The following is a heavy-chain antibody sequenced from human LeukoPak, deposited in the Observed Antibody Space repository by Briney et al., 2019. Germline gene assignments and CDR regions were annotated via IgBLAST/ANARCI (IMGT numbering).Heavy chain of an antibody. Sequence: PSETLSLTCTVSGGSLSNYYWSWIRQPAGKGLEWTGRIHTSGSTNYNPSLRSRVTMSLDTSQNQFSLKLSSVTAADTAVYYCASRYYYDGSVYSDYWGQGTLVTVSS. J-gene: IGHJ4*02. CDR3: ASRYYYDGSVYSDY. CDR1: GGSLSNYY. CDR2: IHTSGST. D-gene: IGHD3-22*01. V-gene: IGHV4-4*07.